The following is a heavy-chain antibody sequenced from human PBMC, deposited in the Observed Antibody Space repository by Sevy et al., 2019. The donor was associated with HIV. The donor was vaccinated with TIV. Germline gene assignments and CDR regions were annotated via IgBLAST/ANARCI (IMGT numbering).Heavy chain of an antibody. J-gene: IGHJ3*02. D-gene: IGHD1-7*01. V-gene: IGHV3-9*01. CDR1: GFTFDDYA. CDR2: ISWNSGSI. Sequence: GGSLRLSCAASGFTFDDYAMHWVRQAPGKGLEWVSGISWNSGSIGYADSVKGRFTISRDNAKNSLYLQMNSLRAEDTALYYCAKDIFDETITGTTGAFDIWGQGTMVTVSS. CDR3: AKDIFDETITGTTGAFDI.